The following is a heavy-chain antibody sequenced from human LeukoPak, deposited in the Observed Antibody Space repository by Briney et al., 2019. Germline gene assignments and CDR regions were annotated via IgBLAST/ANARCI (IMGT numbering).Heavy chain of an antibody. V-gene: IGHV4-59*01. CDR3: ARAGLSDYPTGAFDI. D-gene: IGHD1-26*01. CDR1: GGSISSYY. Sequence: SETLSLTCTVSGGSISSYYWSWIRQPPGKGLEWIGYIYYSGSTNYNPSLKSRVTISVDTSKNQFSLKLSSVTAADTAVYCCARAGLSDYPTGAFDIWGQGTMVTVSS. J-gene: IGHJ3*02. CDR2: IYYSGST.